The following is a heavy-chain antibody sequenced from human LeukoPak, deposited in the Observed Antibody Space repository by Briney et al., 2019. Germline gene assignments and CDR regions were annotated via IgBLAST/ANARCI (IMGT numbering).Heavy chain of an antibody. J-gene: IGHJ4*02. CDR1: GGSFSGYY. D-gene: IGHD3-22*01. Sequence: SETLSLTCAVYGGSFSGYYWGWIRQSPGKGLEWIGSIYYSGSTDYNPSLKSRVTISVDTSKNQISLKLSSVTAADTAVYYCARHDSSGYYWFDYWGQGTLVTVSS. CDR2: IYYSGST. V-gene: IGHV4-39*01. CDR3: ARHDSSGYYWFDY.